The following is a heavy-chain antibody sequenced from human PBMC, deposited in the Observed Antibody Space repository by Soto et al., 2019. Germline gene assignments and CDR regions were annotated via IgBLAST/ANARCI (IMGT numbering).Heavy chain of an antibody. D-gene: IGHD3-22*01. CDR1: GGSISSGGYY. CDR3: ARDPEDSSGYLGGVDI. CDR2: IYYSGST. Sequence: SETLSLTCTVSGGSISSGGYYWSWIRQHPGTGLEWIGYIYYSGSTYYNPSLKSRVTISVDTSKNQFSLKLSSVTAADTAVYYCARDPEDSSGYLGGVDIWGQGTMVTVSS. J-gene: IGHJ3*02. V-gene: IGHV4-31*03.